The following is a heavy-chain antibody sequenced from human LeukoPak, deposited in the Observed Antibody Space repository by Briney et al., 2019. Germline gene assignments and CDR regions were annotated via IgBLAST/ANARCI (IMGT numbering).Heavy chain of an antibody. J-gene: IGHJ3*02. CDR1: GGTFSSYA. D-gene: IGHD5-24*01. V-gene: IGHV1-69*05. CDR3: ASPRWLLRRAFDI. CDR2: IIPIFGTA. Sequence: SVKVSCKASGGTFSSYAISWVRQAPGQGLEWMGRIIPIFGTANYAQKFQGRVTITTDESTSTAYMELSSLRSEDTAVYYCASPRWLLRRAFDIWGQGTMVTVSS.